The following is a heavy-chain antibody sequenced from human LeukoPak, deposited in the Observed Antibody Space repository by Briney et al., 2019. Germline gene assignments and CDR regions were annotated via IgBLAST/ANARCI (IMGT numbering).Heavy chain of an antibody. Sequence: PGGPLRLSCAASGFTFSNYAMSWVPQAPGEGVGRVSAFSGSGGNTYYADSVKGRFTISRDNSKNTLYLQMNSLRAEDTAVYYCAKDVGYCSSSTCYNPFDYWGQGTLVTVSS. J-gene: IGHJ4*02. CDR1: GFTFSNYA. CDR3: AKDVGYCSSSTCYNPFDY. D-gene: IGHD2-2*02. CDR2: FSGSGGNT. V-gene: IGHV3-23*01.